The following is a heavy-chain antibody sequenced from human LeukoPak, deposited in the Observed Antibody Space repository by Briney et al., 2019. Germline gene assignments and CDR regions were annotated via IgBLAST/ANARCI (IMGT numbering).Heavy chain of an antibody. V-gene: IGHV3-48*01. CDR3: ARDPLLWFGELSHPNWFDP. J-gene: IGHJ5*02. CDR1: GFTFGDYA. CDR2: ISGSSTTI. D-gene: IGHD3-10*01. Sequence: PGGSLRLSCTASGFTFGDYAMTWVRQAPGKGLEWVSYISGSSTTIHYADSVKGRFTISRDSAKNSLYLQMNSLRAEDTAVYYCARDPLLWFGELSHPNWFDPWGQGTLVTVSS.